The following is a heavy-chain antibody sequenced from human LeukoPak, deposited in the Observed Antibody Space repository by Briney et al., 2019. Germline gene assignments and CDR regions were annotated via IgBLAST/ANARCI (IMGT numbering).Heavy chain of an antibody. D-gene: IGHD2-15*01. V-gene: IGHV1-24*01. CDR2: FDPGDGET. CDR3: ATSSVVVVAATLYY. J-gene: IGHJ4*02. CDR1: GYTLTELS. Sequence: ASVKVSCKVSGYTLTELSMHWVRQAPGKGLEWMGGFDPGDGETIYAQKFQGRVTMTEDTSTDTAYMELSSLRSEDTAVYYCATSSVVVVAATLYYWGQGTLVTVSS.